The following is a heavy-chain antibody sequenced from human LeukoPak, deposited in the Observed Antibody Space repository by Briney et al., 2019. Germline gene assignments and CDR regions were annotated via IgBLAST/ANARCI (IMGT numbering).Heavy chain of an antibody. CDR1: GYTFISYS. Sequence: ASVKVSCKASGYTFISYSINWVRQAPGQGLEWMGWITAYNGNTNYAQTFQGRVTLTTDTSTSTAYMELRSLRSDDTAVYYCARDYDFPYYFDYWGQGTLVTVSS. V-gene: IGHV1-18*01. CDR3: ARDYDFPYYFDY. J-gene: IGHJ4*02. D-gene: IGHD3-3*01. CDR2: ITAYNGNT.